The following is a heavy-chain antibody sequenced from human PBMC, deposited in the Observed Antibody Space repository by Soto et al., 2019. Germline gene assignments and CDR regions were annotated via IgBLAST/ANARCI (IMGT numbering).Heavy chain of an antibody. D-gene: IGHD1-26*01. Sequence: GGSLTLSCAASGFTISSHWMHWVRQAPGKGLVWVSRVNSDGSSTSYADSVKGRFIISRDNAKNTLYLQMNILRTEDTAVYYCVRSYSETYGCFDPWGQGT. CDR1: GFTISSHW. J-gene: IGHJ5*02. CDR3: VRSYSETYGCFDP. V-gene: IGHV3-74*01. CDR2: VNSDGSST.